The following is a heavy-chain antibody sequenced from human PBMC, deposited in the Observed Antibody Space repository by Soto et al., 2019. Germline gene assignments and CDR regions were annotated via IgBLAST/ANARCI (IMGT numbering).Heavy chain of an antibody. CDR2: IYCSGST. V-gene: IGHV4-39*01. D-gene: IGHD3-10*01. J-gene: IGHJ2*01. Sequence: SETLSLTCTVSGGSISSSSYYWGWIRQPPGKGLEWIGSIYCSGSTYYNPSLKSRVTISVDTSKNQFSLKLSSVTAADTAVYYCSRHRTSTMVRGVIITRYWYFDLWGRGTLVTVSS. CDR1: GGSISSSSYY. CDR3: SRHRTSTMVRGVIITRYWYFDL.